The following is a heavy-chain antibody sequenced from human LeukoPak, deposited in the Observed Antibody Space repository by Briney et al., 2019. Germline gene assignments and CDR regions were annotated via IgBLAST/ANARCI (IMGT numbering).Heavy chain of an antibody. V-gene: IGHV3-15*01. CDR3: TTEDLERDVVVVAATHY. D-gene: IGHD2-15*01. CDR2: IKSKTDGGTT. Sequence: GGSLRLSCAASRFTFSSYDMSWVRQAPGKGLEWVGRIKSKTDGGTTDYAAPVKGRFTISRDDSKNTLYLQMNSLKTEDTAVYYCTTEDLERDVVVVAATHYWGQGTLVTVSS. CDR1: RFTFSSYD. J-gene: IGHJ4*02.